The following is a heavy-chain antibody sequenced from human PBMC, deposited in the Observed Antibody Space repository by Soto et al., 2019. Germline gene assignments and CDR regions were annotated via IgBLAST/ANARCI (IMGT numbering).Heavy chain of an antibody. J-gene: IGHJ6*02. CDR3: ARGHRITMVRGVIIYSRSYYYGMDV. Sequence: ASVKVSCKASGYTFTSYDINWVRQATGQGLEWMGWMNPNSGNTGYAQKFQGRVTMTRNTSISTAYMELSSLRSEDTAVYYCARGHRITMVRGVIIYSRSYYYGMDVWGQGTTVTVS. CDR2: MNPNSGNT. D-gene: IGHD3-10*01. V-gene: IGHV1-8*01. CDR1: GYTFTSYD.